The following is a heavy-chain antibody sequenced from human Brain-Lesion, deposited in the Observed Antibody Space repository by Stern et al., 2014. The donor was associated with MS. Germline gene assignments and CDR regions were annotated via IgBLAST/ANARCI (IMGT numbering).Heavy chain of an antibody. CDR2: ISRGVGTL. Sequence: EVQLEESGGGLVQSGGSLRLFCSASEFTVDSYSMGWLRQVPGKGLEYVSHISRGVGTLQYADSLRGRVTLSRDRAMNSLFLQMNSLRDEDSGVYYCARGRSDKYYGLDVWGQGTTVTVS. V-gene: IGHV3-48*02. CDR1: EFTVDSYS. CDR3: ARGRSDKYYGLDV. J-gene: IGHJ6*02.